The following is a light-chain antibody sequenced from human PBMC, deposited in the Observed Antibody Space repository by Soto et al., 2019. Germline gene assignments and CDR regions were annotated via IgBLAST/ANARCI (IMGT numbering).Light chain of an antibody. CDR1: QGLVYSDGNTF. J-gene: IGKJ1*01. Sequence: DVVMTQSPLSLSVTLGQPASISCRSSQGLVYSDGNTFLNWFHQRPGQSTRRLIYQVSTRDSGVPDRFSGRGSGSDYTLTMSRVEAEDVGIYYCVQGTHWPWTFGQGTKVEIK. CDR2: QVS. CDR3: VQGTHWPWT. V-gene: IGKV2-30*01.